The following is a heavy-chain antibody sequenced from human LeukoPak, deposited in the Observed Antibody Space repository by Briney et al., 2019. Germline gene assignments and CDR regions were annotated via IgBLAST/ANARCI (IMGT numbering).Heavy chain of an antibody. CDR2: IWYDGTIK. CDR3: AREAPTVDYYFGMDV. V-gene: IGHV3-33*01. D-gene: IGHD2-15*01. J-gene: IGHJ6*02. CDR1: GFTFSSYG. Sequence: GGSLRLSCAASGFTFSSYGMHWVRQAPGKGLEWVAVIWYDGTIKYYADSVEGRFTISRDNSKNTLYLQMNSLRAEDTAVFYCAREAPTVDYYFGMDVWGQGTTVTVSS.